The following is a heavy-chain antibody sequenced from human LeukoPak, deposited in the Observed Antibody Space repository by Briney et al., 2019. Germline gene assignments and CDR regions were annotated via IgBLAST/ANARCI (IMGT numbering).Heavy chain of an antibody. CDR2: INPSSGNT. CDR1: RYTFTNYY. CDR3: ASTYGSGSGFDP. V-gene: IGHV1-46*01. J-gene: IGHJ5*02. D-gene: IGHD3-10*01. Sequence: ASVKVSCKASRYTFTNYYMHWVRQAPGQGVEWMGIINPSSGNTIYAQKFQGSVTMTRATSTSTVYMELSSLRSEDTAVYYCASTYGSGSGFDPWGQGTLVTVSS.